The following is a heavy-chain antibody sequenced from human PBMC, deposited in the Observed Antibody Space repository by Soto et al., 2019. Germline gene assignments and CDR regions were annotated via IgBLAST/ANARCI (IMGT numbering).Heavy chain of an antibody. CDR3: ARGEQYSGRIFDY. D-gene: IGHD1-26*01. CDR2: TYYRSKWYN. Sequence: SQTLSLTCGISGDSVSSNSAAWNWLRQSPSRGLEWLGRTYYRSKWYNDYAVSVESRITINPDTSKNHFSLQLNFVTPEDTAVYFCARGEQYSGRIFDYWGQGTLV. CDR1: GDSVSSNSAA. J-gene: IGHJ4*02. V-gene: IGHV6-1*01.